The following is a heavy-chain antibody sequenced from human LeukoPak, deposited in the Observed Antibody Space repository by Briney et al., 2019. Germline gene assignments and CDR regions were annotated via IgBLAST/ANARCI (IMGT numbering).Heavy chain of an antibody. CDR2: ISSSSSYT. CDR1: GFTFSDYY. D-gene: IGHD3-9*01. CDR3: ARDNDYDILTGYYRGGHHDY. V-gene: IGHV3-11*06. Sequence: GGSLRLSCAASGFTFSDYYMSWIRQAPGKGLEWVSYISSSSSYTNYADSVKGRFTISRDNAKNSLYLQMNSLRAEDTAVYYCARDNDYDILTGYYRGGHHDYWGQGTLVTVSS. J-gene: IGHJ4*02.